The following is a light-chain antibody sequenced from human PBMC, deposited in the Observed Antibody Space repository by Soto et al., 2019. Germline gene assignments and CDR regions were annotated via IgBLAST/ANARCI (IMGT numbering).Light chain of an antibody. V-gene: IGKV1-39*01. CDR2: AES. J-gene: IGKJ1*01. CDR3: QQSHSIPKT. Sequence: DIQMTQPPSSLSASVGDRVTITCRASQSISSYLNWYQQKPGKAPKLLIYAESSLQSGVPSRFSGSGSGTDFTLTISSLQPEDFATYYCQQSHSIPKTFGQGTKVDIK. CDR1: QSISSY.